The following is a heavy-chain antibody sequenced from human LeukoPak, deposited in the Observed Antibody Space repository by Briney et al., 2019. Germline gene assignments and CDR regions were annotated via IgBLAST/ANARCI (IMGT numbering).Heavy chain of an antibody. CDR1: GGSIISRNW. D-gene: IGHD2-21*01. V-gene: IGHV4-4*02. J-gene: IGHJ4*02. CDR3: ASLYCDGSDACWLISPY. CDR2: ISHSGST. Sequence: SGTLSLTCVVSGGSIISRNWRSWVRQAPGKGLEWIGEISHSGSTNYNPSLKSRVTLSVDKSKNQFSLKLSSVTAADTAVYYCASLYCDGSDACWLISPYWGQGALVTVSS.